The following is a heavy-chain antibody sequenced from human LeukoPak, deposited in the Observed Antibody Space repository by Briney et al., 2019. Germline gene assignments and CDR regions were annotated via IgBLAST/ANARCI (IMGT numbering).Heavy chain of an antibody. CDR1: GGSISSSSYY. D-gene: IGHD2-15*01. CDR2: IYYSGST. J-gene: IGHJ4*02. Sequence: SETLPLTCTVSGGSISSSSYYWGWIRQPPGKGLEWIGSIYYSGSTYYNPSLKSRVTISVDTSKNQFSLKLSSVTAADTAMYYCARIGYCSGGSCLKPIGYYFDYWGQGTLVTVSS. CDR3: ARIGYCSGGSCLKPIGYYFDY. V-gene: IGHV4-39*07.